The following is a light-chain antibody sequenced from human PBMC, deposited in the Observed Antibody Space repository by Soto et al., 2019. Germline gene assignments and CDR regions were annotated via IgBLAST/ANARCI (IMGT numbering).Light chain of an antibody. J-gene: IGKJ2*01. V-gene: IGKV3-20*01. CDR1: QSISSSY. CDR2: GAS. CDR3: QSRDT. Sequence: DIVLTQSPGTLSLSPGERAALSCRASQSISSSYLAWYQQKPGQAPRLLIYGASSRATGIPDRFSGSGSGTDFTLIISRLEPEDFAVYYCQSRDTFGQGTKLEIK.